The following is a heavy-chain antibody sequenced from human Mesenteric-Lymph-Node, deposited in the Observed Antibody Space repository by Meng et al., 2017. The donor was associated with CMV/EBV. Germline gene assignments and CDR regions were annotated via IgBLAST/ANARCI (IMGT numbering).Heavy chain of an antibody. Sequence: GGSLRLSCAASGFTFSSYWMSWVRQAPGKGLEWVANIKQDGSEKYYVDSVKGRFTISRDNAKNSLYLQMNSLRAEDTAVYYCARDIVVPAATSYYYYGMDVWGQGTTVTVSS. J-gene: IGHJ6*02. D-gene: IGHD2-2*01. CDR2: IKQDGSEK. V-gene: IGHV3-7*01. CDR1: GFTFSSYW. CDR3: ARDIVVPAATSYYYYGMDV.